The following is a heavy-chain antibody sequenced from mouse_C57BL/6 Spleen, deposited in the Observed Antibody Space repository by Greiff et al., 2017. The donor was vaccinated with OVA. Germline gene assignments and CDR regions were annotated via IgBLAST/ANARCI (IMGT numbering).Heavy chain of an antibody. Sequence: VQLQQSGAELVRPGTSVKVSCKASGYAFTNYLIEWVKQRPGQGLEWIGVINPGSGGTNYNEKFKGKATLTADKSSSTAYMQLSSLTSEDSAVYFGARLTDGYSDYWGQGTTLTVSS. CDR3: ARLTDGYSDY. J-gene: IGHJ2*01. CDR2: INPGSGGT. V-gene: IGHV1-54*01. D-gene: IGHD2-3*01. CDR1: GYAFTNYL.